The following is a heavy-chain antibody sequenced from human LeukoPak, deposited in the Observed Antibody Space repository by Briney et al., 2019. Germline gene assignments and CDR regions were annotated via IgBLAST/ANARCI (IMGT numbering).Heavy chain of an antibody. Sequence: GGSLRLSCAASGFTFDDYGMSWVRQAPGKGLEWVSGINWNGGSTGYADSVKGRFTISRDNAKNSLYLQMNSLRAEDTALYYCARDSGGYSSGWSNYYYYYMDVWGKGTTVTVSS. D-gene: IGHD6-19*01. J-gene: IGHJ6*03. CDR3: ARDSGGYSSGWSNYYYYYMDV. CDR2: INWNGGST. CDR1: GFTFDDYG. V-gene: IGHV3-20*04.